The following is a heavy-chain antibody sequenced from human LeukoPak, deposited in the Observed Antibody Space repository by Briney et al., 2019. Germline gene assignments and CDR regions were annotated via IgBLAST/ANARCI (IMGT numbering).Heavy chain of an antibody. CDR3: AKTRDWYNDY. CDR1: GYTFSDCA. CDR2: VSGGGGSR. Sequence: GGSLRLSCAASGYTFSDCAVTWVRQAPGKGLEWVSGVSGGGGSRYYADSVKGRFIISRDHSKNTVYMQMNSLRAEDTAVYFCAKTRDWYNDYWGQGTLVTVSS. V-gene: IGHV3-23*01. J-gene: IGHJ4*02. D-gene: IGHD2-21*02.